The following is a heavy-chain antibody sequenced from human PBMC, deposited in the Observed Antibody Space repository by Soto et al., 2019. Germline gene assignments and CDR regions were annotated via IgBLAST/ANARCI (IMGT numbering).Heavy chain of an antibody. CDR3: ARVLSWSLYYIDS. J-gene: IGHJ5*02. V-gene: IGHV1-2*02. CDR2: MNPNTGGI. D-gene: IGHD3-3*01. CDR1: GYTFTDYF. Sequence: QVQLVQSGAEVKKPGASVRVSCEASGYTFTDYFIHWVRQAPGQGLEWMGWMNPNTGGINYAQNLQGRVTINRDTSIRTAYMELRSLRSDDTAVYYCARVLSWSLYYIDSWGQGTLVTVSS.